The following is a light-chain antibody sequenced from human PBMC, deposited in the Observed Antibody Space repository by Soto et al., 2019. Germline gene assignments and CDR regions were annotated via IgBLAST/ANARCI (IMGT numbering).Light chain of an antibody. CDR1: QSVSSY. V-gene: IGKV3-11*01. CDR2: DTS. Sequence: EIEFTQSPATLSLSPGERATLSCRASQSVSSYLAWYQQKPGQAPRLLMYDTSNRATGIPARFSGSGSGTDFTLTISSLEPEDFAFYYCQQRGNWPLTFGPGTKVDI. J-gene: IGKJ3*01. CDR3: QQRGNWPLT.